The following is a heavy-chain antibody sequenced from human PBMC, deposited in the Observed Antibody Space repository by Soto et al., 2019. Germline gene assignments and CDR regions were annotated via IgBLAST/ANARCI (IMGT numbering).Heavy chain of an antibody. Sequence: QVQLVESGGGLVKPGGSLRLSCAASGFTFSDYYMSWIRQAPGKGLEWVSYISSSGSPIYYAESVKGRFTISRNNAKNSIYLKINSLRAEDTAVYYCARRGPEYIGYEYYFDYWGQGTLVTVSS. CDR3: ARRGPEYIGYEYYFDY. CDR2: ISSSGSPI. J-gene: IGHJ4*02. V-gene: IGHV3-11*01. CDR1: GFTFSDYY. D-gene: IGHD5-12*01.